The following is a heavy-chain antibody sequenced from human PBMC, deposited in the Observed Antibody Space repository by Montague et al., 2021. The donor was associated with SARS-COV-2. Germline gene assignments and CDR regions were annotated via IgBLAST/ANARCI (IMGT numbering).Heavy chain of an antibody. J-gene: IGHJ4*02. V-gene: IGHV4-34*01. D-gene: IGHD4-23*01. CDR3: ARWDPQTLTLIGLRGKSASDY. CDR1: GGSFSGYY. CDR2: INHSGTT. Sequence: SETLSLTCAVYGGSFSGYYWTWIRQSPGKGLKWIAEINHSGTTNYNFNPSLRSRVTISVDTSKSQFSLKLSSVTAADTGVYYCARWDPQTLTLIGLRGKSASDYWGQGTLVTVPS.